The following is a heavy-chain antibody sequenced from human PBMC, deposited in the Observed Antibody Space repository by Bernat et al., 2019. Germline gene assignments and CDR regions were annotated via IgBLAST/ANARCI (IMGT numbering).Heavy chain of an antibody. D-gene: IGHD3-22*01. V-gene: IGHV3-30*03. CDR1: GFTFSSYS. CDR2: ISYDGSNK. CDR3: ARALYYYDSSGPGAFDI. Sequence: VQLVESGGGLVKPGGSLRLSCAASGFTFSSYSMNWVRQAPGKGLEWVAVISYDGSNKYYADSVKGRFTISRDNSKNTLYLQMNSLRAEDTAVYYCARALYYYDSSGPGAFDIWGQGTMVTVSS. J-gene: IGHJ3*02.